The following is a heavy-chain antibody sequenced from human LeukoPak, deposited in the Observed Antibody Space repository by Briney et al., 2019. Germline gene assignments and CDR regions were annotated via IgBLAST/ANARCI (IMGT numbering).Heavy chain of an antibody. CDR2: INAGNGNT. Sequence: ASVKVSCKASGYTFTSYAMHWVRQAPGQRLEWMGWINAGNGNTKYSQKSQGRVTITRDTPASTAYMELSSLRSEDTAVYYCHVLLWFGELLEYFDYWGQGTLVTVSS. CDR3: HVLLWFGELLEYFDY. CDR1: GYTFTSYA. D-gene: IGHD3-10*01. V-gene: IGHV1-3*01. J-gene: IGHJ4*02.